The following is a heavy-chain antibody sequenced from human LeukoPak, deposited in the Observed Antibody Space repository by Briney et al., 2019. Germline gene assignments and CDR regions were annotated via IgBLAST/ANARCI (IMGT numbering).Heavy chain of an antibody. J-gene: IGHJ4*02. CDR1: GFTFSSYG. CDR2: IWYDGSNK. D-gene: IGHD1-7*01. V-gene: IGHV3-33*06. CDR3: AKDGQSITGTTPLDY. Sequence: GGSLRLSCAASGFTFSSYGMHWVRQAPGKGLEWVAVIWYDGSNKYYADSVKGRFTISRDNSKNTLYLQMNSLRAEDTAVYYCAKDGQSITGTTPLDYWGQGTLVTVSS.